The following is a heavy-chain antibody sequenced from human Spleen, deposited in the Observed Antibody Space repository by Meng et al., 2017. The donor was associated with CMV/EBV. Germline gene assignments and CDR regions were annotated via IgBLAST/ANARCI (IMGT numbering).Heavy chain of an antibody. CDR3: ARDLGIAAAGLVDY. CDR2: NSTSRSDR. V-gene: IGHV3-21*01. D-gene: IGHD6-13*01. CDR1: VFTLDSDS. J-gene: IGHJ4*02. Sequence: SVFTLDSDSTNWVRQGTGKGLEWVSYNSTSRSDRYYEDSVKGRFTISRDKSKNTLYLQMNSLRAEETAVYYCARDLGIAAAGLVDYWGQGTLVTVSS.